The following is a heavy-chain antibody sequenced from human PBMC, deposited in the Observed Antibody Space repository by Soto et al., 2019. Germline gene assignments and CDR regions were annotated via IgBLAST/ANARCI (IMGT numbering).Heavy chain of an antibody. CDR3: ARGSGYVVYYYMDV. Sequence: SETLSLTCAVSGGTISSYYGSWIRQPPGKGLEWIGYIYYSGSTNYNPSLKSRVTISVDTSKNQFSLKLSSVTAADTAVYYCARGSGYVVYYYMDVWGKGTTVTVSS. J-gene: IGHJ6*03. CDR2: IYYSGST. CDR1: GGTISSYY. V-gene: IGHV4-59*01. D-gene: IGHD5-12*01.